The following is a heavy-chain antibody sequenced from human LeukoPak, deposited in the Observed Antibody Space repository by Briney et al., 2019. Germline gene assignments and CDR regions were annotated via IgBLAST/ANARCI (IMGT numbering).Heavy chain of an antibody. D-gene: IGHD6-13*01. Sequence: GGSLRLSCAASGFTFSSYSMSWVRQAPGKGLEWVANIKQDGSEKYYVDSVKGRFTISRDNAKNSLYLQMNSLRAEDTAVYYCARGSSWYLHWGQGTLVTVSS. CDR3: ARGSSWYLH. CDR2: IKQDGSEK. V-gene: IGHV3-7*01. J-gene: IGHJ1*01. CDR1: GFTFSSYS.